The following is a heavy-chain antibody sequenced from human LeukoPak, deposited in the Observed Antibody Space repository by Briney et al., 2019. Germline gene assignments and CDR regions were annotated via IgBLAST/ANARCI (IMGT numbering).Heavy chain of an antibody. V-gene: IGHV1-2*02. CDR1: GYTFTGYY. CDR2: INPNSGGT. Sequence: ASVKVSCKASGYTFTGYYMHWVRQAPGQGLEWMGWINPNSGGTNYAQKFQGRVTMTRNTSIRTAYMELSSLRSQDTAVYYSARLGHYYDSSGYYNTRDYWGPGTLVTVSS. J-gene: IGHJ4*02. D-gene: IGHD3-22*01. CDR3: ARLGHYYDSSGYYNTRDY.